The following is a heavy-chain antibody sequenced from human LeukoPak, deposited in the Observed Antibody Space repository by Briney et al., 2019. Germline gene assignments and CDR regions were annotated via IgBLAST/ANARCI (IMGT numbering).Heavy chain of an antibody. CDR1: GFTFSDYY. CDR3: ARDGGDCSGDSCYVDY. J-gene: IGHJ4*02. CDR2: ISGSGGST. V-gene: IGHV3-23*01. Sequence: PGGSLRLSCAASGFTFSDYYMSWIRQAPGKGLEWVSAISGSGGSTYYADSVKGRFTISRDNSKNTLYLQMNSLRAEDTALYYCARDGGDCSGDSCYVDYWGQGTLVTVSS. D-gene: IGHD2-15*01.